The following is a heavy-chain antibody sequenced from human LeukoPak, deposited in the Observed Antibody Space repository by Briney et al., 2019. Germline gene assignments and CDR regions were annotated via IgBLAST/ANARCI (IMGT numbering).Heavy chain of an antibody. D-gene: IGHD3-22*01. V-gene: IGHV4-30-2*01. CDR2: IYHSGST. J-gene: IGHJ4*02. Sequence: SETLSLTCAVSGGSISSGGYSWSWIRQPPGKGLEWIGYIYHSGSTYYNPSLKSRVTISVDRSKNQFSLKLSSVTAADTAVYYCARGDSIATWYFDYWGQGTLVTVSS. CDR3: ARGDSIATWYFDY. CDR1: GGSISSGGYS.